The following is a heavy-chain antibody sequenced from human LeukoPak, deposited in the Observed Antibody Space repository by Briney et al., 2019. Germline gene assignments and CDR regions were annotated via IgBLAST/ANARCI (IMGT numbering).Heavy chain of an antibody. V-gene: IGHV1-8*03. J-gene: IGHJ3*02. CDR2: MNPNSGNT. Sequence: GASVKVSCKASGYTFISYGINWVRQATGQGLEWMGWMNPNSGNTGYAQKFQGRVTITRNTSITTAYMELSSLRSEDTAVYYCARAVRRACDIWGQGTMVTVSS. CDR3: ARAVRRACDI. CDR1: GYTFISYG. D-gene: IGHD3-10*01.